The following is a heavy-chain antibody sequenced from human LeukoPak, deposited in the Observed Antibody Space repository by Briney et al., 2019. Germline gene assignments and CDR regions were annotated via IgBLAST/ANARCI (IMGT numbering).Heavy chain of an antibody. V-gene: IGHV1-18*01. Sequence: GASVKVSCKASGYTFTSYGISWVRQAPGQGLEWMGWISAYNGNTNYAQKLQGRVTMTTDTSTSTAYMELRSLRSDDTAVYYCARAYSYYYDSSGPYDAFDIWGQGTMVTVSS. CDR1: GYTFTSYG. CDR3: ARAYSYYYDSSGPYDAFDI. D-gene: IGHD3-22*01. J-gene: IGHJ3*02. CDR2: ISAYNGNT.